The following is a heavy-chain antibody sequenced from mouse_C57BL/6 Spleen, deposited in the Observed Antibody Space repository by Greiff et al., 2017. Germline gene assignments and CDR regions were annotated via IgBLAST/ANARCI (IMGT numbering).Heavy chain of an antibody. CDR2: IYPSDSET. V-gene: IGHV1-61*01. CDR1: GYTFTSYW. CDR3: ARRGGSSSFAY. J-gene: IGHJ3*01. Sequence: QVQLKQPGAELVRPGSSVKLSCKASGYTFTSYWMDWVQQRPGQGLEWIGNIYPSDSETHYNQKFKDKATLTVDKSSSTAYMQLSSLTSEDSAVYYCARRGGSSSFAYWGQGTLVTVSA. D-gene: IGHD1-1*01.